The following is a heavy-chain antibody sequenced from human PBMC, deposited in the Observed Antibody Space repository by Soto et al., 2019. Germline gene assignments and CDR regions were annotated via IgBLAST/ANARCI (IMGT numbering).Heavy chain of an antibody. CDR1: GYTFTGYY. Sequence: KVYFKASGYTFTGYYMHRVRQAPEHGLEWMGGIIPISGTTYYTQKFQGRVTITADEPTSTAFMELSSLKSEDTAVFYCSRGYCSGGNCYSGMDVWGQGTMGTVSS. J-gene: IGHJ6*02. CDR3: SRGYCSGGNCYSGMDV. CDR2: IIPISGTT. D-gene: IGHD2-15*01. V-gene: IGHV1-69*01.